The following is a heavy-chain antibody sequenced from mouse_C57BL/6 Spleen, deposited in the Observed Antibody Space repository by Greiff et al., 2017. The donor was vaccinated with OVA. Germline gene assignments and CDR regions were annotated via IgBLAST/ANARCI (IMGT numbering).Heavy chain of an antibody. V-gene: IGHV2-2*01. CDR2: IWSGGST. D-gene: IGHD3-3*01. Sequence: VKLMESGPGLVQPSQSLSITCTVSGFSLTSYGVPWVRQSPGKGLEWLGVIWSGGSTDYNAAFISRLSISKDNSKSQVFFHMNSLQADDTAIYYCARKGEGDGVDYWGQGTTLTVSS. CDR3: ARKGEGDGVDY. CDR1: GFSLTSYG. J-gene: IGHJ2*01.